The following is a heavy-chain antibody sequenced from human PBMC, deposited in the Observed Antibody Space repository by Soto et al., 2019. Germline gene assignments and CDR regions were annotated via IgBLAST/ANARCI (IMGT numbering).Heavy chain of an antibody. J-gene: IGHJ5*02. CDR1: GGSISSSSYF. Sequence: QLQLQESGPGLVKPSETLSLTCSVSGGSISSSSYFWDWIRQPPGKGLEWIGSIYYSGSTYYNPSLKSLVTVSVDTSKNQFSLKLSSVIAADTAVYYCARHPSDFWFDPWGQGTLVTVSS. CDR2: IYYSGST. V-gene: IGHV4-39*01. CDR3: ARHPSDFWFDP. D-gene: IGHD2-21*02.